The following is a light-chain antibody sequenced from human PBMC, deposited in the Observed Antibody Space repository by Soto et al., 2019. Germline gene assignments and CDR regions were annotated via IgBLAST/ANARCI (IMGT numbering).Light chain of an antibody. CDR1: GGSIATNY. V-gene: IGLV6-57*04. Sequence: NFMLTQSHSVSESPGKTVTISCTRSGGSIATNYVQWYQQRPGSAPTPVIFQDNERPSGVPDRFSGSIDRSSNSASLTISGLRTEDEADYYCHSYDSSAHWVFGGGTKVTVL. J-gene: IGLJ3*02. CDR2: QDN. CDR3: HSYDSSAHWV.